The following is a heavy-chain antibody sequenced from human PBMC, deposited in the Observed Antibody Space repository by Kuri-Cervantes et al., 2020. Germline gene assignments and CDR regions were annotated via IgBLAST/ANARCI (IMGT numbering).Heavy chain of an antibody. CDR1: GYSFTGYY. CDR3: SRGLYGAGSYYHYFDY. Sequence: ASVKVSCKASGYSFTGYYMHWVRQAPGQGPEWMGWINPKTGGTYYAQKFKGRVRMTRNTSTSIAYMDLCGLRSDDTAVYYCSRGLYGAGSYYHYFDYWGQGILVTVSS. V-gene: IGHV1-2*02. J-gene: IGHJ4*02. D-gene: IGHD3-10*01. CDR2: INPKTGGT.